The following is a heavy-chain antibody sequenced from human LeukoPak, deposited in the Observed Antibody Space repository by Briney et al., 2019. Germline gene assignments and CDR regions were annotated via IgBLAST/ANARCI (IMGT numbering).Heavy chain of an antibody. CDR1: GYTFTSYD. D-gene: IGHD5-12*01. Sequence: ASVKVSCKASGYTFTSYDINWVRQATGQGLEWMGWTNPNSGNTIYAQKFQGRVTMTRNTSISTAYLQWSSLKASDTAMYYCARHGGGMVATTVDYWGQGTLVTVSS. CDR2: TNPNSGNT. CDR3: ARHGGGMVATTVDY. J-gene: IGHJ4*02. V-gene: IGHV1-8*01.